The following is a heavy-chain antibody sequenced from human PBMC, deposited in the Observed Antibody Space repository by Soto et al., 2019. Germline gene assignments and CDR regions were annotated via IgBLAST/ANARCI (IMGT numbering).Heavy chain of an antibody. CDR3: AKGKYSSDWYFDY. CDR1: GFTFDDYA. Sequence: GGPLRLSCAASGFTFDDYAIHWVRQAPGKGLEWVSGISWNSGSIGYADSVKGRFTISRDNSKNTLYLQMNSLRAEDTAVYYCAKGKYSSDWYFDYWGQGTLVTVSS. D-gene: IGHD6-19*01. V-gene: IGHV3-9*01. J-gene: IGHJ4*02. CDR2: ISWNSGSI.